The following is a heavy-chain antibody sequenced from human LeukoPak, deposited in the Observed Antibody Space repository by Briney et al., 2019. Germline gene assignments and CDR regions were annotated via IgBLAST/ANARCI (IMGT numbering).Heavy chain of an antibody. Sequence: PSETLSLTCTVSGGSISSYYWSWIRQPAGKGLERIGRIYSTGSTNYNPSLESRVTMSVDTSKNQFSLRLRSVTAADTAVYYCARQIASAGTAGFDFWGQGALVTVSS. D-gene: IGHD6-13*01. CDR3: ARQIASAGTAGFDF. J-gene: IGHJ4*02. CDR1: GGSISSYY. V-gene: IGHV4-4*07. CDR2: IYSTGST.